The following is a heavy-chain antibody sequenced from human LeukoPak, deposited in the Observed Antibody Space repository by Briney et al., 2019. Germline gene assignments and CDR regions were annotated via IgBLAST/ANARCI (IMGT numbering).Heavy chain of an antibody. CDR2: ISSSSSYI. J-gene: IGHJ4*02. V-gene: IGHV3-21*01. CDR3: ARGPSRGHHYDY. D-gene: IGHD2-2*01. Sequence: GGSLRLSCAASGFTFSSYSMNWVRQASGKGLEWVSSISSSSSYIYYADSVKGRFTISRDNAKNSLYLQMNSLRAEDTAVYYCARGPSRGHHYDYWGQGTLVTVSS. CDR1: GFTFSSYS.